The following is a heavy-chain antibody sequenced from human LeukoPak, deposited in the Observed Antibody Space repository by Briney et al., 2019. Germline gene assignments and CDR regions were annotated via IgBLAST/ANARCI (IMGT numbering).Heavy chain of an antibody. Sequence: SETLSLTCAVYGGSFSGYYWSWIRQPPGKGLEWIGEINHSGRTNQNTSLKSRVPISVDTSKNQFSLKLSSVTAADTAVYYCARPYSSSWTRRYYFDYWGQGTLVTVSS. CDR1: GGSFSGYY. D-gene: IGHD6-13*01. CDR2: INHSGRT. CDR3: ARPYSSSWTRRYYFDY. V-gene: IGHV4-34*01. J-gene: IGHJ4*02.